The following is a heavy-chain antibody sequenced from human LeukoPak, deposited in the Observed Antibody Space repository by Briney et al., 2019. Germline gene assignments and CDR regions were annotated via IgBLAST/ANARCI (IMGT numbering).Heavy chain of an antibody. CDR1: GDSISTYY. CDR3: ARDSSSPPEGCLDH. CDR2: IYYTGST. J-gene: IGHJ5*02. V-gene: IGHV4-59*01. D-gene: IGHD6-6*01. Sequence: PSETLSLTCSVSGDSISTYYWNWIRQPPGKGLEWIGYIYYTGSTNYNPSLKSRVTISVDTSKNQFSLTLRSATAADTAVYYCARDSSSPPEGCLDHWGQGTLVTVSS.